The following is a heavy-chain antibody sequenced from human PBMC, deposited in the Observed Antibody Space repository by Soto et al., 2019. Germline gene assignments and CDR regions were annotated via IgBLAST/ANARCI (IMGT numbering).Heavy chain of an antibody. V-gene: IGHV4-61*08. Sequence: SETLSLTCTVSGGSISSGGYYWSWIRQHPGKGLEWIGYIYYSGSTNYNPSLKSRVTISIDTSKNQFSLKLSSVTAADTAIYYCVRDSSPGTQKVWGQGTLVTVSS. CDR2: IYYSGST. J-gene: IGHJ4*02. CDR3: VRDSSPGTQKV. CDR1: GGSISSGGYY.